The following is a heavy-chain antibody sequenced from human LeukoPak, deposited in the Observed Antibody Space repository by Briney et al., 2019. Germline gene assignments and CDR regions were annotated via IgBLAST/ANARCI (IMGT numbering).Heavy chain of an antibody. CDR3: AREEVDTAMAKMYYYYGMDV. Sequence: ASVKVSCKASGYTFTGYYMHWVRQAPGQGLEWMGWINPKSGGTNYAQKFQGTVTMTRDTSISTAYMELSRLRSDDTAVYYCAREEVDTAMAKMYYYYGMDVWGQGTTVTVSS. CDR1: GYTFTGYY. V-gene: IGHV1-2*02. CDR2: INPKSGGT. J-gene: IGHJ6*02. D-gene: IGHD5-18*01.